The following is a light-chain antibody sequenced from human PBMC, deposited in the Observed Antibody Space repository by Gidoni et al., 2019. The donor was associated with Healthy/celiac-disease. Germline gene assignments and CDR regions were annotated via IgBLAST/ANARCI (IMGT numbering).Light chain of an antibody. J-gene: IGLJ3*02. CDR2: GNS. V-gene: IGLV1-40*01. Sequence: QSVLTQPPSVSGAPGQRVTISCTGSSSTIGAGYDVHWYQQLPGTALKLLIYGNSNRPSGCPDRFAGSKSGTSASLAITGLQAEDEADYYCQSYDSSLSGLWVFGGGTKLTVL. CDR3: QSYDSSLSGLWV. CDR1: SSTIGAGYD.